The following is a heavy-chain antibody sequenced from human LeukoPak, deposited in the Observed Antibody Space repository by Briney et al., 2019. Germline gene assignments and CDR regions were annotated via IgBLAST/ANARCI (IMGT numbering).Heavy chain of an antibody. CDR1: GFTFSSYW. V-gene: IGHV3-7*01. CDR2: IKQDGSEK. J-gene: IGHJ6*03. CDR3: ARDLTAYYYYMDV. Sequence: GGSLRLSCAASGFTFSSYWMSWVRQAPGKGLEWVANIKQDGSEKYYVDSVKGRFTISRDNAKNSLYLQMNSLGAEDTAVYYCARDLTAYYYYMDVWGKGTTVTVSS.